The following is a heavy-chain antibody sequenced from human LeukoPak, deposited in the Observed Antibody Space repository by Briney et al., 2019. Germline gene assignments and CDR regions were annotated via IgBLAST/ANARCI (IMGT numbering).Heavy chain of an antibody. CDR1: GFTFSFYE. CDR3: AVGDSSSWYDY. CDR2: ISTSGSTK. D-gene: IGHD6-13*01. Sequence: GGSLRLSCAASGFTFSFYETNWVRQAPGKGLEWVSYISTSGSTKYYSDSEKGRFTISRDNAKNSLYLQMNSLRAEDTAVYYCAVGDSSSWYDYWGQGTLVTVSS. V-gene: IGHV3-48*03. J-gene: IGHJ4*02.